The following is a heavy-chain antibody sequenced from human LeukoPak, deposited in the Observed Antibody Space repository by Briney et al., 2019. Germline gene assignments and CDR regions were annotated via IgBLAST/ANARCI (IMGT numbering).Heavy chain of an antibody. V-gene: IGHV3-23*01. D-gene: IGHD3-22*01. J-gene: IGHJ4*02. CDR3: AKGDYYDSSGYYYRLHFDY. CDR2: ISGSGGSR. Sequence: QSGGSLRLSCAASGFTFSSYAMSWVRQAPGKGLEWVSAISGSGGSRYYADSVEGRLTISRDNSKNTLYLQMNSLRAEDTAVYYCAKGDYYDSSGYYYRLHFDYWGRGTLVTVSS. CDR1: GFTFSSYA.